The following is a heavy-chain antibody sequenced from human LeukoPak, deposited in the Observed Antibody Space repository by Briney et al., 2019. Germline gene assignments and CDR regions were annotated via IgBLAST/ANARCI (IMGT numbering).Heavy chain of an antibody. V-gene: IGHV5-51*04. CDR2: IYPGDSDT. Sequence: GESLKISCEGSGYNFINYWIAWVRQMPGKGLEWMGIIYPGDSDTAYSPSFQGQVTISANKPISTAYLQWSSLKASDTAIYYCARSGVTGTTPHCDYWGQGTLVTVSS. D-gene: IGHD1/OR15-1a*01. J-gene: IGHJ4*02. CDR3: ARSGVTGTTPHCDY. CDR1: GYNFINYW.